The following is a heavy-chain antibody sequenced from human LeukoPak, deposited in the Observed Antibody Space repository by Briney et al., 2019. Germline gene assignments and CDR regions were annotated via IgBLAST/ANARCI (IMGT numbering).Heavy chain of an antibody. CDR3: ARERIYYDFWSDYPSPLDY. D-gene: IGHD3-3*01. J-gene: IGHJ4*02. V-gene: IGHV3-21*01. Sequence: PGGSLRLSCAASGFTFSNAWMNWVRQAPGKGLEWVSSISSSSSYIYYADSVKGRFTVSRDNAKNSLYLQMNSLRAEDTAVYYCARERIYYDFWSDYPSPLDYWGQGTLVTVSS. CDR1: GFTFSNAW. CDR2: ISSSSSYI.